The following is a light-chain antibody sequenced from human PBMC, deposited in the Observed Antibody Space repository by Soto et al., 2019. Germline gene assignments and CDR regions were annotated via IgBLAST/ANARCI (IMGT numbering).Light chain of an antibody. Sequence: EIVMTQSPATLSVSPGERATLSCWASQSVRSSLAWYQQKPGQAPRLLIYGASTRATGIPARFSGSGSGTVFTFNISSLQSEDLAVYFCQQYNKWPLSFSGGTKVEI. J-gene: IGKJ4*01. CDR2: GAS. V-gene: IGKV3-15*01. CDR3: QQYNKWPLS. CDR1: QSVRSS.